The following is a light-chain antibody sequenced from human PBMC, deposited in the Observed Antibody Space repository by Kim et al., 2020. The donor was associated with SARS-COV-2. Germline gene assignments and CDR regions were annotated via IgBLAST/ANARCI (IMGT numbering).Light chain of an antibody. CDR1: SSDVGRYNL. CDR2: EVS. J-gene: IGLJ1*01. CDR3: SSHTTSRTYV. V-gene: IGLV2-14*02. Sequence: GQSITISCTGTSSDVGRYNLVSWYQHHPGKAPKLIIHEVSKRPSGVSNRFSGSKSGNTASLTISGLQAEDEADYYCSSHTTSRTYVFGSGTKVTVL.